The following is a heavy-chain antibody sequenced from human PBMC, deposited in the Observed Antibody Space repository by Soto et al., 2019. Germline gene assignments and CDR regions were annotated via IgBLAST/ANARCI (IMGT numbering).Heavy chain of an antibody. V-gene: IGHV3-23*04. CDR1: GFTFSSYA. Sequence: EVQLVESGGGSVQPGGSLRLSCAASGFTFSSYAMSWVRQAPGKGPEWVSGTSSSGGSTYYADSVKGRFTISRDNFKNTLYLQMNSLRAEDTALYYCGRGPNGDYVGAFDIWGQGTLVTVSS. D-gene: IGHD4-17*01. CDR2: TSSSGGST. CDR3: GRGPNGDYVGAFDI. J-gene: IGHJ3*02.